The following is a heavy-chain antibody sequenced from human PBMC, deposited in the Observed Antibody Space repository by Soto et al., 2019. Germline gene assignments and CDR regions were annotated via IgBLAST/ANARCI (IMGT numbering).Heavy chain of an antibody. CDR1: GGSVSSGSYY. J-gene: IGHJ4*02. Sequence: SETLSLTCTVSGGSVSSGSYYWSWIRQPPGKGLEWIGYIYYSGSTNYNPSLKSRVTISVDTSKNQFSLKLSSVTAADTAVYYCARVRNYDSSGYYRAWIDYWGQGTLVTVSS. CDR2: IYYSGST. D-gene: IGHD3-22*01. V-gene: IGHV4-61*01. CDR3: ARVRNYDSSGYYRAWIDY.